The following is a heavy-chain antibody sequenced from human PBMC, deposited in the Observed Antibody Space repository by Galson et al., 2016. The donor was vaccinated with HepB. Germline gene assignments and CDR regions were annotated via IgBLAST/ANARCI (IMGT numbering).Heavy chain of an antibody. J-gene: IGHJ4*02. V-gene: IGHV4-4*02. CDR3: ASEDYSFRY. Sequence: ETLSLTCTVSGASIVSAHWCSWVRQPPGKGLEWIGEIDHSETTHYNPSLESRVSISVDNSKNQFSLKLSSVTAADTAVYYCASEDYSFRYWGQGTPVTVSS. CDR1: GASIVSAHW. CDR2: IDHSETT. D-gene: IGHD3-10*01.